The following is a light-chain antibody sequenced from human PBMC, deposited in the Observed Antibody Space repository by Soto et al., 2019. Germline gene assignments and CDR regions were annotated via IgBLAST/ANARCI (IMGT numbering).Light chain of an antibody. Sequence: DIQMTQSPSTLSASVGDRVTITCRASQSISVWLAWYQQKAGKAPNLLIYKASRLESGVPSRFSGSGSETECTITISVLQPGDSATYYCQQDKSYSPTFGQGTKVEVK. CDR2: KAS. J-gene: IGKJ1*01. CDR3: QQDKSYSPT. CDR1: QSISVW. V-gene: IGKV1-5*03.